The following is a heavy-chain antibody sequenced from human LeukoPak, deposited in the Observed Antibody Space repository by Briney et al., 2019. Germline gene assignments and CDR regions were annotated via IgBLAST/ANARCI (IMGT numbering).Heavy chain of an antibody. D-gene: IGHD2-15*01. Sequence: PGGSLRLSCAASGFTVSNNYMSWVRQAPGKGLECVSVIYSGGTTYYADSVKGRFTISRDNSKNTLYLQMNSLRAEDTAVYYCVRGCSAVSCYAFDYWGQGTLVTVSS. V-gene: IGHV3-53*01. CDR3: VRGCSAVSCYAFDY. J-gene: IGHJ4*02. CDR1: GFTVSNNY. CDR2: IYSGGTT.